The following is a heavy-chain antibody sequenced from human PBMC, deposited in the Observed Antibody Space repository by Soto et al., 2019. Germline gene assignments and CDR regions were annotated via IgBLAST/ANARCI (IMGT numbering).Heavy chain of an antibody. Sequence: EVQLVESGGGLVQPGGSLKLSCAASGFTFSGSAMHWVRQASGKGLEWVGRIRSKANSYATAYAASVKDRFTISRDDSKNTAYLQMNSLKTEDTAVYYCTRGNWFDPWGQGTLVTVSS. J-gene: IGHJ5*02. CDR2: IRSKANSYAT. CDR3: TRGNWFDP. V-gene: IGHV3-73*02. CDR1: GFTFSGSA.